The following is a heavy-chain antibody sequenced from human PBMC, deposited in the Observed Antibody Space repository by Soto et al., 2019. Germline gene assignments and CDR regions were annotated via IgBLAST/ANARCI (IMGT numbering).Heavy chain of an antibody. CDR3: ARGGIVVVPAAPRYYYYYGMDV. CDR2: IHNSEST. J-gene: IGHJ6*02. D-gene: IGHD2-2*01. CDR1: GGSISSGDYY. V-gene: IGHV4-30-4*01. Sequence: KTSETLSLTCVVSGGSISSGDYYWSWIRKSPGKGLEWIGYIHNSESTDYNPSLMSRVTISVDTSKNQFSLKLSSVTAADTAVYYCARGGIVVVPAAPRYYYYYGMDVWGQGTTVTVSS.